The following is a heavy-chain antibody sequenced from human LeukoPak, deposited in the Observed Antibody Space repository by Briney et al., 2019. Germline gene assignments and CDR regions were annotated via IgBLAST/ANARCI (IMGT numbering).Heavy chain of an antibody. V-gene: IGHV3-7*01. CDR2: IKPDGSAQ. CDR1: GFTFSSNW. Sequence: PGGSLRLSCATPGFTFSSNWMSWVRHVPGRGLDWVANIKPDGSAQYYAASVKGRFTVSRDNAKNSVYLQMNSLRVEDTAVYYCVRANNSSWHNWGQGTLVTVSA. CDR3: VRANNSSWHN. J-gene: IGHJ4*02. D-gene: IGHD6-13*01.